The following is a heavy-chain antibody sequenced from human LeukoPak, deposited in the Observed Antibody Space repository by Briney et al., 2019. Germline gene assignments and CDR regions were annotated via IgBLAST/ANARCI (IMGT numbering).Heavy chain of an antibody. CDR3: ARDRSDCSGGSCPPAY. V-gene: IGHV4-30-4*08. CDR1: GFTFRNYA. J-gene: IGHJ4*02. D-gene: IGHD2-15*01. Sequence: LRLSCAASGFTFRNYAMTWIRQPPGKGLEWIGYIYYSGSTYYNPSLKSRVTISVDTSKNQFSLKLSSVTAADTAVYYCARDRSDCSGGSCPPAYWGQGTLVTVSS. CDR2: IYYSGST.